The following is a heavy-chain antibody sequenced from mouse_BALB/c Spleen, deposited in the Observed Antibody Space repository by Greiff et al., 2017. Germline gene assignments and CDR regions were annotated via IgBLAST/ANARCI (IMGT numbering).Heavy chain of an antibody. CDR3: ARLGNYPAY. D-gene: IGHD2-1*01. CDR1: GYSITSDYA. V-gene: IGHV3-2*02. Sequence: EVQGVESGPGLVKPSQSLSLTCTVTGYSITSDYAWNWIRQFPGNKLEWMGYISYSGSTSYNPSLKSRISITRDTSKNQFFLQLNSVTTEDTATYYCARLGNYPAYWGQGTLVTVSA. J-gene: IGHJ3*01. CDR2: ISYSGST.